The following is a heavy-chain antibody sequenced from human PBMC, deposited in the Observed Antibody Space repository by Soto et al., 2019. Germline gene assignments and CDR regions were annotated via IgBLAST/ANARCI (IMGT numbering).Heavy chain of an antibody. J-gene: IGHJ4*02. D-gene: IGHD2-2*01. CDR1: GFTFDDYA. CDR2: VSCNSGSI. V-gene: IGHV3-9*01. CDR3: AKSRVAAAALSDFDY. Sequence: GGSLRLTCAASGFTFDDYAMHWVRHAQGKGLEWVSGVSCNSGSIGYADSVKGRFTISRDNAKNSLYLQMNSLRAEDTALYYCAKSRVAAAALSDFDYWGQGTLVTVSS.